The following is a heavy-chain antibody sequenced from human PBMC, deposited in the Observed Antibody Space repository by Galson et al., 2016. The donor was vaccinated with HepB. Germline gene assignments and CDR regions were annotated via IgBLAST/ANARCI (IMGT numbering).Heavy chain of an antibody. J-gene: IGHJ3*01. CDR3: ARRGYGGSECYPDAFDV. V-gene: IGHV5-10-1*03. CDR2: IAPTDAHT. Sequence: QSGAEVKQPGESLWISCKGSGSIFTNYWISWVRQMPVTGLERMGRIAPTDAHTNSRPSFQGQVTIPADKSISTAFRQWNSLKASDPAMYYCARRGYGGSECYPDAFDVWGQGTRVTVSS. CDR1: GSIFTNYW. D-gene: IGHD2-21*01.